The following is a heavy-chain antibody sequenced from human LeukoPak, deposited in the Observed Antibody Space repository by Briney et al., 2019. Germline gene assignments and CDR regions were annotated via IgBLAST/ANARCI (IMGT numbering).Heavy chain of an antibody. J-gene: IGHJ4*02. CDR2: INPSGGST. Sequence: ASVKVSCKASGYTFTSYYMHWVRQAPGQGLEWMGIINPSGGSTSYAQKFQGRVTMTRDMSTSTVYMELSSLRSEDTAVYYCARTASMGDYYDSSGYAYYFDYWGQGTLVTVSS. D-gene: IGHD3-22*01. CDR1: GYTFTSYY. CDR3: ARTASMGDYYDSSGYAYYFDY. V-gene: IGHV1-46*01.